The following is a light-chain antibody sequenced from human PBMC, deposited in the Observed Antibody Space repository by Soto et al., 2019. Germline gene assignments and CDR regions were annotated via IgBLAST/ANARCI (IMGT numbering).Light chain of an antibody. Sequence: AIPMNPSPSSLSASTGDSVTITWRASQEISKSLVWYQQKPGKAPKVLIHAASTLQGGVSSRFSGSGAGTDSTLTISRLQSEDFATYSCQKYSSYPWTFGQGTKV. CDR2: AAS. J-gene: IGKJ1*01. CDR3: QKYSSYPWT. V-gene: IGKV1-8*01. CDR1: QEISKS.